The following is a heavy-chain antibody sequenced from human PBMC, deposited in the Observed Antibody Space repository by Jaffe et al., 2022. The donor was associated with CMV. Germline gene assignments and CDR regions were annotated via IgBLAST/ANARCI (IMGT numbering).Heavy chain of an antibody. CDR1: GGSISSSSYY. Sequence: QLQLQESGPGLVKPSETLSLTCTVSGGSISSSSYYWGWIRQPPGKGLEWIGSIYYSGSTYYNPSLKSRVTISVDTSKNQFSLKLSSVTAADTAVYYCARHITSGPRLGPPNDAFDIWGQGTMVTVSS. CDR2: IYYSGST. CDR3: ARHITSGPRLGPPNDAFDI. V-gene: IGHV4-39*01. D-gene: IGHD3-10*01. J-gene: IGHJ3*02.